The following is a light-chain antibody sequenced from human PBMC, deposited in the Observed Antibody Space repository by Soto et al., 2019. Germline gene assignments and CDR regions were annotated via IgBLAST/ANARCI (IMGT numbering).Light chain of an antibody. CDR1: QSVSSY. V-gene: IGKV3-11*01. CDR3: QQRSNWPWT. J-gene: IGKJ1*01. CDR2: DAS. Sequence: EIVLTQSPATLSLSPGERATLSCRASQSVSSYLAWYQQKPGQAPRLLIYDASNRATGIPARFSASGSGTDCTLTISSLEPKDFAVYYRQQRSNWPWTFGQGTKVEIK.